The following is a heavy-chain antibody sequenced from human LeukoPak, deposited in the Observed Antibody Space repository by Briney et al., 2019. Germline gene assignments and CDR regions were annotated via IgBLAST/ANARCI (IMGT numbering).Heavy chain of an antibody. CDR3: VRSVPTAVNCFDP. D-gene: IGHD6-25*01. J-gene: IGHJ5*02. V-gene: IGHV3-74*01. Sequence: GGSLRLCCSASGYTLYHRRMYRLRQAPGKGLVWVSRPASDGITTNYADSVKGRFTISRDNAKNTLYLQMNSLRAEDTGVYYVVRSVPTAVNCFDPWGQGTLVTVSS. CDR1: GYTLYHRR. CDR2: PASDGITT.